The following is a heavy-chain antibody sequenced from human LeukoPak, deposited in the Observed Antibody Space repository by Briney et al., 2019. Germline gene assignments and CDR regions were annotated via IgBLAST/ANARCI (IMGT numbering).Heavy chain of an antibody. J-gene: IGHJ4*02. Sequence: ASVKVSCKASGGTFSSYAISWVRQAPGKGLEWMGRINPNSGGTNYAQKFQGRVTMTRDSSISTAYMELSRLRSDDTAIYYCARGDAVADTSDFNSWGQGTLVTVSS. CDR1: GGTFSSYA. V-gene: IGHV1-2*06. D-gene: IGHD6-19*01. CDR3: ARGDAVADTSDFNS. CDR2: INPNSGGT.